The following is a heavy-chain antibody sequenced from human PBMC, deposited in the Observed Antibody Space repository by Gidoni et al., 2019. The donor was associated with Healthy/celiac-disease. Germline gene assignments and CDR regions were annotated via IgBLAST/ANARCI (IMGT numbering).Heavy chain of an antibody. V-gene: IGHV4-61*02. CDR1: GASISRGPSY. J-gene: IGHJ6*02. CDR2: IYTRGRT. CDR3: ARQATYYDLWSGSYGMDV. D-gene: IGHD3-3*01. Sequence: QVQLQESGPGLVQPSQTLSLTCTVSGASISRGPSYWSWLRQPAGKGLEWIGRIYTRGRTNDNPSLKSRVTISVDTSKNQFSLKLRSVTAADTAVYYCARQATYYDLWSGSYGMDVWGQGTTVTVSS.